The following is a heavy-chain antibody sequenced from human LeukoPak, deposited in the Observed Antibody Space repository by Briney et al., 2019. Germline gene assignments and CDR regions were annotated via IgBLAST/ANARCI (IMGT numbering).Heavy chain of an antibody. V-gene: IGHV1-18*01. CDR1: GYTFTSYG. CDR3: ARDVGVSRFDF. Sequence: GASVKVSCKASGYTFTSYGFSWVRQAPGQGLEWMGWISAYNGHTEYTHKLQGRVSMTTDTSTSTAYMELRSLTSDDTAVYYCARDVGVSRFDFWGQGTLVTVSS. CDR2: ISAYNGHT. D-gene: IGHD2-21*01. J-gene: IGHJ4*02.